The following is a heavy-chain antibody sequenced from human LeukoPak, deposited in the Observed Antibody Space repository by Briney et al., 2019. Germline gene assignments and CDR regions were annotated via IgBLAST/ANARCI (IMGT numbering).Heavy chain of an antibody. CDR1: GFTLSSYS. CDR2: ISSSSSYI. Sequence: PGGSLRLSCAASGFTLSSYSTNWVRQAPGKGLEWVSSISSSSSYIYYADSVKGRFTISRDNAKNSLYLQMNSLRAEDTAVYYCARDLTIAVIAGYWGQGTLVTVSS. CDR3: ARDLTIAVIAGY. D-gene: IGHD2-21*01. V-gene: IGHV3-21*01. J-gene: IGHJ4*02.